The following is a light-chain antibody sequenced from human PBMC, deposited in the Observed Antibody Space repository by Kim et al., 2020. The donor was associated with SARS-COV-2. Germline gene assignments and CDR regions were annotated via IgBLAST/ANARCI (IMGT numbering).Light chain of an antibody. Sequence: QSALTQPASVSGSPGQPITISCTGTSSDVGGYNYVSWYQQHPGKAPKLMIYDVSKRPSGVSNRFSGSKSGNTASLTISGLQAEDEADYYCSSYTSSSTYVFGTRTKVTVL. J-gene: IGLJ1*01. CDR2: DVS. CDR1: SSDVGGYNY. V-gene: IGLV2-14*01. CDR3: SSYTSSSTYV.